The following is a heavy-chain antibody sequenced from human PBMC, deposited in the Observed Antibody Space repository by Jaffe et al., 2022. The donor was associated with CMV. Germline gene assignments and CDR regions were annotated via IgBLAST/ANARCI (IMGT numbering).Heavy chain of an antibody. CDR3: ARGGLRDDYSDHGFFDP. CDR1: GGTFRTYP. V-gene: IGHV1-69*01. CDR2: IIPMFGSP. Sequence: QVHLVQSGAEVKKPGSSVQVSCKASGGTFRTYPISWVRRAPGQGLEWMGVIIPMFGSPTYARKFQGRITIAADESTNTAYINLYRLTSEDTAIYFCARGGLRDDYSDHGFFDPWGQGTLVTVSS. J-gene: IGHJ5*02. D-gene: IGHD4-17*01.